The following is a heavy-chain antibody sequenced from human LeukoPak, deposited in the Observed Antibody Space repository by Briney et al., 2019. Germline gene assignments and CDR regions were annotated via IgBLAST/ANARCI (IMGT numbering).Heavy chain of an antibody. V-gene: IGHV1-2*02. Sequence: ASVKVSCKASGYTFTGYYMHWVRQAPGQGLEWMGWINPNSGGTNYAQKFQGRVTMTRDTSISTAYMELSRLRSDDTAVYYCARDGPIAAAGFDYWGQGTLVTVSS. CDR2: INPNSGGT. J-gene: IGHJ4*02. D-gene: IGHD6-13*01. CDR1: GYTFTGYY. CDR3: ARDGPIAAAGFDY.